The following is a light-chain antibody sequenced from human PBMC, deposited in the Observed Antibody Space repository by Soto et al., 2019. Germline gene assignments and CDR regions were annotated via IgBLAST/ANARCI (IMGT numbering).Light chain of an antibody. CDR2: KVS. CDR3: CSYAGSNWGYV. V-gene: IGLV2-23*02. CDR1: SSDIGGYHL. J-gene: IGLJ1*01. Sequence: QSALTQPASVSGSPGQSITISCTGTSSDIGGYHLVSWYQHQSGKAPKLIIYKVSQWPSGVSDRFSASKSGNTASLTISGLQAEDEADYYCCSYAGSNWGYVFGTGTKATVL.